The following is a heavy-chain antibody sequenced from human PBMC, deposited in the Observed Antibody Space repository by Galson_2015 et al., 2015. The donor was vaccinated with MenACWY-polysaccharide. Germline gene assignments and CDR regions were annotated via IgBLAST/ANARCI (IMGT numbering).Heavy chain of an antibody. J-gene: IGHJ6*03. V-gene: IGHV3-21*01. CDR2: ISSTGAYK. CDR3: ARVGHPHDYSPDYFYHYMDV. D-gene: IGHD4-11*01. CDR1: GSRFNTYP. Sequence: SLRLSCAASGSRFNTYPMKWVRRAPGKGLEWVSSISSTGAYKFYADPLKGRFSISIDSAKNSVYLQMNSLRAEDTAVYFCARVGHPHDYSPDYFYHYMDVWGKGTAVIVSS.